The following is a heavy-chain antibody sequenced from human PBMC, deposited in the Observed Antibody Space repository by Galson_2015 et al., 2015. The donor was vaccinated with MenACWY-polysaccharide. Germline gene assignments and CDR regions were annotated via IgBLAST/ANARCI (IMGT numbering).Heavy chain of an antibody. CDR3: ARGHYGLDV. CDR1: GFSLGAWY. Sequence: SLRLSCAASGFSLGAWYMSWLRQAPGEGLEWLSYISKSGDSIYYGDSVKGRFAISRDNAKNSLYLQLNSLEVEDTAIYYCARGHYGLDVWGQGTTDSVSS. CDR2: ISKSGDSI. J-gene: IGHJ6*02. V-gene: IGHV3-11*01.